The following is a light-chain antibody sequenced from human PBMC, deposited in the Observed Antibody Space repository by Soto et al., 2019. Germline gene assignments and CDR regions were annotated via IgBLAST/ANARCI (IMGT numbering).Light chain of an antibody. CDR1: QDINRW. V-gene: IGKV1-5*01. CDR2: NAD. Sequence: DIQMTQSPSTLSASVGDRVTITCRASQDINRWLAWYQQKPGKAPKILIYNADTLESGVPSRFSGSGYGTEFILTINRLEPEDFAVYYCQDFDSPQWTFGQGTKVDIK. J-gene: IGKJ1*01. CDR3: QDFDSPQWT.